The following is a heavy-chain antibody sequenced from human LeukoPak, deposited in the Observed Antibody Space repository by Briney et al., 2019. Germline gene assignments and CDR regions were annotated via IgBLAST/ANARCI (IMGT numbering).Heavy chain of an antibody. CDR3: AKVGIEQWLSQGQFFDY. Sequence: GGSLRLSCAASGFTFSNYWMTWVRQAPGKGLEWVSYISSSGSTIYYADSVKGRFTISRDNSKNTRYLQMNSLRAEDTAVYYCAKVGIEQWLSQGQFFDYWGQGTLVTVSS. V-gene: IGHV3-48*01. J-gene: IGHJ4*02. CDR1: GFTFSNYW. CDR2: ISSSGSTI. D-gene: IGHD6-19*01.